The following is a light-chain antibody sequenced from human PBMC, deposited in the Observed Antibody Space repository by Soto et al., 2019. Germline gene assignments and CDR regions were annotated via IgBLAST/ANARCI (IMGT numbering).Light chain of an antibody. Sequence: EIVLTQSPGTLSLSPGERATLSCRASQIFNSKYLAWYQQKPGQAPRPLIYGASSRASGIPDRFSGSASGTDFTLTINRLEPDDSAVYYCQQYRTLWTFGQGTRVEIK. CDR1: QIFNSKY. CDR2: GAS. V-gene: IGKV3-20*01. J-gene: IGKJ1*01. CDR3: QQYRTLWT.